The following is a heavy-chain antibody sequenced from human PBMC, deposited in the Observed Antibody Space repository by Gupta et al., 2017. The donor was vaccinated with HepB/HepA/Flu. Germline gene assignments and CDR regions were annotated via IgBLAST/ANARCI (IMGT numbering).Heavy chain of an antibody. CDR2: IDYSGEKT. CDR1: NFTFNNYV. D-gene: IGHD6-19*01. V-gene: IGHV3-23*01. Sequence: EVQLLETGGALVQPGGSLRLSCAASNFTFNNYVITWVRQAPGKGLDWVSTIDYSGEKTFYADSVQGRFIVSRDNSNNTLYLHMNRLRVDDTAVYFCARDRGSVWSNVLGFWGQGTMVTVS. CDR3: ARDRGSVWSNVLGF. J-gene: IGHJ3*01.